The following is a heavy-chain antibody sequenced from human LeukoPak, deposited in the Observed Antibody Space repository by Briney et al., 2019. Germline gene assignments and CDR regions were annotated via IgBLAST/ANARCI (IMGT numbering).Heavy chain of an antibody. D-gene: IGHD3-10*01. CDR2: IYHSGST. CDR1: GSSISSSNW. J-gene: IGHJ4*02. Sequence: SETLSLTCAVSGSSISSSNWWSWVRQPPGKGLEWIGEIYHSGSTNYNPSLKRRVTISVDKSKNQFSLKLSSVTAADTAVYYCVRSYRMAFFDYWGQGTLVTVSS. CDR3: VRSYRMAFFDY. V-gene: IGHV4-4*02.